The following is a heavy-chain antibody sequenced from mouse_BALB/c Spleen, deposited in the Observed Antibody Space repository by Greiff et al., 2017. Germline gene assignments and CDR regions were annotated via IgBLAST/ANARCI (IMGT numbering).Heavy chain of an antibody. Sequence: EGQLQQSGAELVKPGASVQLSCTASGFNIKDTYMHWVKQRPEQGLEWIGRIDPANGNTKYDPKFQGKATITADTSSNTAYLQLSSLTSEDTAVYYCVIYYYGSSYDYAMDYWGQGTSVTVSS. D-gene: IGHD1-1*01. CDR3: VIYYYGSSYDYAMDY. CDR1: GFNIKDTY. J-gene: IGHJ4*01. V-gene: IGHV14-3*02. CDR2: IDPANGNT.